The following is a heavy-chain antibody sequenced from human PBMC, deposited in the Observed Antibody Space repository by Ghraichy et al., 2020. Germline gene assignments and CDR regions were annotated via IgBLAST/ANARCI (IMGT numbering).Heavy chain of an antibody. V-gene: IGHV4-34*01. Sequence: SETLSLTCAVYGGSFSGYYWSWIRQPPGKGLEWIGEINHSGSTNYNPSLKSRVTISVDTSKNQFSLKLSSVTAADTAVYYCARGYYDFWSGYSYYNGMDVWGQGTTVTVSS. D-gene: IGHD3-3*01. J-gene: IGHJ6*02. CDR1: GGSFSGYY. CDR3: ARGYYDFWSGYSYYNGMDV. CDR2: INHSGST.